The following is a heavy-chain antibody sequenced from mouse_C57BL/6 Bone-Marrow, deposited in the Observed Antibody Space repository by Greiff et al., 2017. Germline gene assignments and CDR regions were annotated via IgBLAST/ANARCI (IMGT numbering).Heavy chain of an antibody. CDR1: GFTFSDYG. D-gene: IGHD3-2*02. CDR2: ISNLAYSI. CDR3: ARQLSYAMDY. Sequence: EVKLVESGGGLVQPGWSLKLSCAASGFTFSDYGMAWVRQAPRKGPEWVAFISNLAYSIYYADTVTGPFTISRANAKKALCREMGGLWSEDTAVYCCARQLSYAMDYWGQGTSVTVSS. V-gene: IGHV5-15*04. J-gene: IGHJ4*01.